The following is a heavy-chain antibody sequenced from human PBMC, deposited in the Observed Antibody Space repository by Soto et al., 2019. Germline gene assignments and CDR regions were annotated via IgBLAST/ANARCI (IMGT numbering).Heavy chain of an antibody. CDR2: IIPIFGTA. CDR3: AREPLPLRYFGRPQGV. V-gene: IGHV1-69*13. J-gene: IGHJ4*02. Sequence: SVKLSCKASGGTFSSYAISWVRQAPGQGLEWMGGIIPIFGTANYAQKIQGRVTITADESTSTAYMELSSLRSEDTAVYYCAREPLPLRYFGRPQGVWGQGTLVTVSS. CDR1: GGTFSSYA. D-gene: IGHD3-9*01.